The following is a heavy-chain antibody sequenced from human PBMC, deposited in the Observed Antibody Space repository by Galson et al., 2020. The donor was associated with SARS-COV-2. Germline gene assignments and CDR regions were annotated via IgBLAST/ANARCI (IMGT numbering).Heavy chain of an antibody. J-gene: IGHJ4*02. CDR2: TDWDGDK. CDR1: GFSLTTGGVC. D-gene: IGHD6-19*01. CDR3: ARIDSSGCRGNY. V-gene: IGHV2-70*11. Sequence: ESGPTLVKPTQTLTLTCTFSGFSLTTGGVCVNWIRQPPGKALEWLARTDWDGDKYYSTSLKTRLTLSKDTSKNQVVLTMTDMDPVDTATYYCARIDSSGCRGNYWGQGTPVTVSS.